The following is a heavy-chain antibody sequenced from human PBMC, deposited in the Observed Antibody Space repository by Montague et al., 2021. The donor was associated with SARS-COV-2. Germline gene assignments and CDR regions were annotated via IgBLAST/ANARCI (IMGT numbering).Heavy chain of an antibody. CDR1: GGSFSGYY. CDR2: INHSGST. D-gene: IGHD2-21*02. V-gene: IGHV4-34*01. Sequence: SETLSLTCAVYGGSFSGYYWSWIRQPPGKGLEWIGEINHSGSTNYNPSLKSRVTISVDTSKNQFSLKLSSVTAADTAVYYCARGSWHIVVGTAMRDGYYGMDVWGQGTTVTVSS. J-gene: IGHJ6*02. CDR3: ARGSWHIVVGTAMRDGYYGMDV.